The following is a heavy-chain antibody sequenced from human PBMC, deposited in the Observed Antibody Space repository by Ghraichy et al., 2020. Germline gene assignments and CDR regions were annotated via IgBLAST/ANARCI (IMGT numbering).Heavy chain of an antibody. J-gene: IGHJ5*02. CDR3: AREVSWFDP. D-gene: IGHD4-23*01. Sequence: SETLSLTCTVSGGSISSSYWSWIRQTAGEGLEWIGRINPSGGTSYNPSLKSRVTMSVDTSKSHFSLKLSSVTAADTAMYYCAREVSWFDPWGQGALFTVSS. CDR1: GGSISSSY. V-gene: IGHV4-4*07. CDR2: INPSGGT.